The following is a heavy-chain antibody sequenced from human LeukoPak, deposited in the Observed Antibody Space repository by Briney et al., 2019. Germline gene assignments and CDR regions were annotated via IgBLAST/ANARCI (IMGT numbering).Heavy chain of an antibody. CDR2: IIPSNGST. CDR3: ARSDYNDYRGLGF. J-gene: IGHJ4*02. D-gene: IGHD4-11*01. V-gene: IGHV1-46*01. Sequence: ASVTVSCTASGYAFTSYHIHWMRQAPGQGLGWMGIIIPSNGSTTYAQKFQGRVTMTRDTSTSTVYMELSSLTSDDTAVYFCARSDYNDYRGLGFWGQGTLVTVSS. CDR1: GYAFTSYH.